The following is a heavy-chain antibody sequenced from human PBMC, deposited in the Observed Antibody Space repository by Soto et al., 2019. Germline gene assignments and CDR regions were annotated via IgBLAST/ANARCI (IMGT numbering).Heavy chain of an antibody. CDR3: AKDPRREVLLWFGDTH. J-gene: IGHJ4*02. V-gene: IGHV3-23*01. CDR1: GFTFSSYA. CDR2: ISGSGGST. D-gene: IGHD3-10*01. Sequence: GGSLRLSCAASGFTFSSYAMSWVRQAPGKGLEWVSAISGSGGSTYYADSVKGRFTISRDNSKNTLYLQMNSLRAEDTAVYYCAKDPRREVLLWFGDTHWGQGTLVTVSS.